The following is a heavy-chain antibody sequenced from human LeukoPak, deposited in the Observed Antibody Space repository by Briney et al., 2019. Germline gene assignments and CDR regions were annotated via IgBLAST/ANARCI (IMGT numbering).Heavy chain of an antibody. D-gene: IGHD4-11*01. V-gene: IGHV3-7*01. Sequence: GGSLRLSCAASGFRFDSYWMTWVRQAPGKGLEGVANIKEDGSEKYYVDSVKGRFAISRDNTKNLLYLQMNSLKAEDTAVYYCARDGDDYSPWSLDYWGQGTLVAVSS. CDR3: ARDGDDYSPWSLDY. J-gene: IGHJ4*02. CDR2: IKEDGSEK. CDR1: GFRFDSYW.